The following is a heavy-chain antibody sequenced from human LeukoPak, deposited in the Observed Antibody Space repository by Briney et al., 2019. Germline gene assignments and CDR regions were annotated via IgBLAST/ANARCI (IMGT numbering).Heavy chain of an antibody. Sequence: GASVKVSCKASGYTFTNYGISWVRQAPGQGLEWMGWISAYNTNTDYAQKFQGRVTMTRDTSTSTVYMELSSLRSEDTAVYYCARDKGYQLADGAFDIWGQGTMVTVSS. CDR3: ARDKGYQLADGAFDI. J-gene: IGHJ3*02. CDR2: ISAYNTNT. V-gene: IGHV1-18*01. CDR1: GYTFTNYG. D-gene: IGHD2-2*01.